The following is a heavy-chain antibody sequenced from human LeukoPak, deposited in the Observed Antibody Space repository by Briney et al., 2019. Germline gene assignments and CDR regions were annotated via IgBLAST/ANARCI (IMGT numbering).Heavy chain of an antibody. Sequence: ASLTVSCQASGYTFTGYHLHWVRQAPGQGLEWMGRINPNSGGTNYAQKFQGRVTMTRDTFISTAYMEVSRLRSDDTAVYDCARGGVFTMDVWGQGTTVTVSS. D-gene: IGHD3-16*01. CDR3: ARGGVFTMDV. J-gene: IGHJ6*02. CDR2: INPNSGGT. CDR1: GYTFTGYH. V-gene: IGHV1-2*06.